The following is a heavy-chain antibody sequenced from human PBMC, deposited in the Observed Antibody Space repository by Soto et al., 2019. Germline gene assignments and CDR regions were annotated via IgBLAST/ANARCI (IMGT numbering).Heavy chain of an antibody. Sequence: GGSLRLSCAASGFTFSSYGMHWVRQAPGKGLEWVAVIWYDGSNKYYADSVKGRFTISRDNSKNTLYLQMNSLRAEDTAVYYCARDLIVGATKGGFDYWGQGTLVTVSS. CDR2: IWYDGSNK. D-gene: IGHD1-26*01. V-gene: IGHV3-33*01. CDR3: ARDLIVGATKGGFDY. J-gene: IGHJ4*02. CDR1: GFTFSSYG.